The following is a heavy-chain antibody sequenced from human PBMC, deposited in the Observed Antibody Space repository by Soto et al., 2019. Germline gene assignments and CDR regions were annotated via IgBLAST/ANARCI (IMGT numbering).Heavy chain of an antibody. J-gene: IGHJ3*02. CDR3: ARAPCSSTSYFAGDAFDI. CDR1: GGSISSGGYY. Sequence: QVQLQESGPGLVKPSQTLSLTCTVSGGSISSGGYYWSWIRQHPGKGLEWIGYIYYSGSTYYNPSLKSRVTISVDTSLNQFSLKLSSVTAADTALYYCARAPCSSTSYFAGDAFDIWGQGTMVTVSS. V-gene: IGHV4-31*03. CDR2: IYYSGST. D-gene: IGHD2-2*01.